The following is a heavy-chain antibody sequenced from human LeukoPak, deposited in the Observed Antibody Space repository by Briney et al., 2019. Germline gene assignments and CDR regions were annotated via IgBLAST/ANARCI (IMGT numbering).Heavy chain of an antibody. Sequence: ASVKVSCKASGYTFTGYYIHWVRQAPGQGLEWMGWINPNSGGTNCAQKFQGRGTMTRDTSLSTAYMELSRLRSDDTAVYYCARKQVSTSNFDCWGQGTLVIVSS. CDR1: GYTFTGYY. CDR3: ARKQVSTSNFDC. V-gene: IGHV1-2*02. J-gene: IGHJ4*02. CDR2: INPNSGGT. D-gene: IGHD5/OR15-5a*01.